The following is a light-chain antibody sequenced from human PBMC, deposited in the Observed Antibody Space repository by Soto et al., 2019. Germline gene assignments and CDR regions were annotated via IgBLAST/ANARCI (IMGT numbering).Light chain of an antibody. J-gene: IGKJ4*01. Sequence: AIQMPQSPSSLSASVGDGGTLPCRASQGIRNDLGWYQQKPGKAPKLLIYAASSLQSGVPSRFSGSGSGTDFTLTISSLQPEDFATYYCLQDYNYPLTFGGGTKVDIK. CDR1: QGIRND. V-gene: IGKV1-6*01. CDR3: LQDYNYPLT. CDR2: AAS.